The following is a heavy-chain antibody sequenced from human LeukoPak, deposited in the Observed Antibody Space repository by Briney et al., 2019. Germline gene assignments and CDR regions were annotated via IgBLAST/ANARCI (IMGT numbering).Heavy chain of an antibody. D-gene: IGHD3-22*01. J-gene: IGHJ4*02. CDR2: IRQDGSQK. V-gene: IGHV3-7*03. Sequence: PGGSLRLSCAASGFTFSSYWMSWVRQAPGKGLEWVATIRQDGSQKYYVDSVKGRFTISRDNAKNSLYLQMNSLRAEDTAVYYCARALTYYYDSSGVGGQDFDFWGQGTLVTVSS. CDR1: GFTFSSYW. CDR3: ARALTYYYDSSGVGGQDFDF.